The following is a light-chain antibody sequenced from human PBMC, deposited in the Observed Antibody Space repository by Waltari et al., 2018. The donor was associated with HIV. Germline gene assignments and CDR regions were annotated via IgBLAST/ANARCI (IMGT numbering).Light chain of an antibody. V-gene: IGKV3-20*01. CDR1: ETVSSGY. CDR2: GAS. CDR3: QQYGSSPVT. J-gene: IGKJ4*01. Sequence: IVLTQSPGTVSLSPGERATLSCRADETVSSGYLAWYQQKPGQAPRLLIDGASVRASGVPDRFIGSGSGTDFTLTISRLEPEDFAVYLCQQYGSSPVTFGGGTRVEI.